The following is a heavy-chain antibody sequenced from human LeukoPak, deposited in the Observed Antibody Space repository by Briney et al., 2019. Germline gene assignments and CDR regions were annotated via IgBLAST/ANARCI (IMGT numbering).Heavy chain of an antibody. J-gene: IGHJ4*02. CDR3: AREDTAMVTGACFDY. D-gene: IGHD5-18*01. CDR2: ISDHGSTT. CDR1: GFTFSNYW. V-gene: IGHV3-74*03. Sequence: PGGSLRLSCEASGFTFSNYWIHWVRQAPGKGLVWVSRISDHGSTTTYADSVKGRFTISRDNSKNTLYLQLNSLRVEDTAVYYCAREDTAMVTGACFDYWGQGTLVTVSS.